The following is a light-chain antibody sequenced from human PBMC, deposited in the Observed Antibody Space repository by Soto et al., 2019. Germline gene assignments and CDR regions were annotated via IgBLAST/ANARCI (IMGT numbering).Light chain of an antibody. CDR1: SSDIGDYKY. CDR3: SSYTRSSTHYV. J-gene: IGLJ1*01. V-gene: IGLV2-14*01. CDR2: EVS. Sequence: QSALTQPASVSGSPGQSITISCTGTSSDIGDYKYVSWYQQHPGKAPKLMIYEVSNRPSEVSNRFSGSKSGNTASLTISGLQAEDEADYYCSSYTRSSTHYVFGTGTKVTVL.